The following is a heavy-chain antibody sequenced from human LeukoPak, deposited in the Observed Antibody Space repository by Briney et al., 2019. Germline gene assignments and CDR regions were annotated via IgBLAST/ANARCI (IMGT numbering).Heavy chain of an antibody. CDR3: ARGPSVAAHLDY. J-gene: IGHJ4*02. V-gene: IGHV4-4*02. CDR1: GGSISSNNW. D-gene: IGHD5-12*01. Sequence: SGTLSLTCAVSGGSISSNNWWSWVRQPPGNGLEWIEEIYHHGATNYNPSLKSRVTLSVDKSKNQFSLELRSVTAADTAVYYCARGPSVAAHLDYWGQGTLVTVSS. CDR2: IYHHGAT.